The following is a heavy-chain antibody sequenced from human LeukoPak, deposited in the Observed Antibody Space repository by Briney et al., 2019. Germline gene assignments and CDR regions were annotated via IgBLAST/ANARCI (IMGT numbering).Heavy chain of an antibody. J-gene: IGHJ4*02. CDR1: GGSISSSYF. V-gene: IGHV4-38-2*02. CDR2: ILHTGNT. CDR3: VRDVDY. D-gene: IGHD2-15*01. Sequence: SETLSLTCTVSGGSISSSYFWGWIRQPPGKGLEWIGSILHTGNTYYNPSLQSRVTMSVDTSKNQFSLKLRSVTAADTAVYYCVRDVDYWGQGILVTVSS.